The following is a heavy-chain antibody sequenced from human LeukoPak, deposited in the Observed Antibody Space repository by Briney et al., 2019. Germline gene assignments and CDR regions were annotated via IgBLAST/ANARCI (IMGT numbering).Heavy chain of an antibody. Sequence: GGSLRLSCAASGFTFSSYSMNWVRQAPGKGLELVSSISSSSSYIYYADSVKGRFTISRDNAKNSLYLQMNSLRAEDTAAYYCARDTSYYYDSSGYSIYYFDYWGQGTLVTVSS. D-gene: IGHD3-22*01. CDR1: GFTFSSYS. CDR3: ARDTSYYYDSSGYSIYYFDY. V-gene: IGHV3-21*01. J-gene: IGHJ4*02. CDR2: ISSSSSYI.